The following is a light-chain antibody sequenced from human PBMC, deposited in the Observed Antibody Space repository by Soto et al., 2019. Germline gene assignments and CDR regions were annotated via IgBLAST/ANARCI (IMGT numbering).Light chain of an antibody. CDR1: QSIGSY. V-gene: IGKV1-39*01. J-gene: IGKJ1*01. CDR3: QQSDSTPRA. CDR2: AAS. Sequence: DIQMTQSPSSLSASVGDRVTITCRASQSIGSYLNWYQHTPGQAPKLLIYAASTLQSGVPSRFGGSGSGTDFALTIGRLQPEEFATYYCQQSDSTPRAFGQGTKVEIK.